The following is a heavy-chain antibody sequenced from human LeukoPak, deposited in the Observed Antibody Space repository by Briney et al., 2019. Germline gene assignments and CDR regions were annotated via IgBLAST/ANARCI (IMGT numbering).Heavy chain of an antibody. J-gene: IGHJ4*02. Sequence: PGGSLRLSCVASGFSFNNYAMNWVRQAPGKGLEWVSLIIGSSGSTFYADSVKGRFTISRDKSKNTLYLQMNSLRADDTAVYYCAKGAYDYIEIAYFDYWGQGGLVIVSS. CDR1: GFSFNNYA. CDR3: AKGAYDYIEIAYFDY. V-gene: IGHV3-23*01. D-gene: IGHD5-12*01. CDR2: IIGSSGST.